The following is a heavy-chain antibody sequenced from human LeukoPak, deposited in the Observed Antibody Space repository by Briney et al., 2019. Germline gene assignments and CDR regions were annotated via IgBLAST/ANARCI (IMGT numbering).Heavy chain of an antibody. Sequence: PGGSLRLSCAASGFTFSSYSMNWVRQAPGKGLEWVSSISSSSSYIYYADSVKGRFTISRDNAKNSLYLQVNSLRAEDTAVYYCARNGDGSGFFDYWGQGTLVTVSS. CDR2: ISSSSSYI. J-gene: IGHJ4*02. CDR3: ARNGDGSGFFDY. D-gene: IGHD3-10*01. V-gene: IGHV3-21*01. CDR1: GFTFSSYS.